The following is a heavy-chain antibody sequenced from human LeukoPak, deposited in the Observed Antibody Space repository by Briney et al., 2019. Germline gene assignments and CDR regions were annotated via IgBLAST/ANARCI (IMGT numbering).Heavy chain of an antibody. CDR2: ISSSGSTI. D-gene: IGHD2-2*01. V-gene: IGHV3-11*04. CDR3: ARARYQLRSHFDY. CDR1: GFTFSDYY. Sequence: GGSLRLSCAASGFTFSDYYMSWIRQAPGKGLEWVSYISSSGSTIYYADSVKGRFTISRDNAKNSLYLQMNSLRAEDTAVYYCARARYQLRSHFDYWGQGTLVTVSS. J-gene: IGHJ4*02.